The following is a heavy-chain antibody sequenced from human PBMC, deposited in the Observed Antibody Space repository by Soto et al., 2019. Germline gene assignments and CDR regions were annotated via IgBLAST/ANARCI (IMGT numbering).Heavy chain of an antibody. J-gene: IGHJ6*02. CDR2: INPNSGGT. CDR3: ARDLRVVTGTTRGSYYYYGMDV. CDR1: GYTFTGYY. Sequence: GASVKVSCKASGYTFTGYYMHWVRQAPGQGLERMGWINPNSGGTNYAQKFQGWVTMTRDTSISTAYMELSRLRSDDTAVYYCARDLRVVTGTTRGSYYYYGMDVWGQGTTVTVS. D-gene: IGHD1-7*01. V-gene: IGHV1-2*04.